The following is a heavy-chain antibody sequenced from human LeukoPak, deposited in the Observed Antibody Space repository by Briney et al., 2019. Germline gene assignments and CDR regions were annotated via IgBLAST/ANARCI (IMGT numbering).Heavy chain of an antibody. V-gene: IGHV3-21*01. D-gene: IGHD3-22*01. Sequence: GGSLRLSCAASGCTFSSYSMNWVRQAPGKGLEWVSSISSSSSYIYYADSVKGRFTISRDNAKNSLYLQMNSLRAEDTAVYYCASGWYYYDSSGYSTNVFDYWGQGTLVTVSS. CDR1: GCTFSSYS. J-gene: IGHJ4*02. CDR3: ASGWYYYDSSGYSTNVFDY. CDR2: ISSSSSYI.